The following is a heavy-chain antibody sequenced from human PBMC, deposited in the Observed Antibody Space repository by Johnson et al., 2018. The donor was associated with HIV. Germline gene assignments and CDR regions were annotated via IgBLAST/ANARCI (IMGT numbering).Heavy chain of an antibody. D-gene: IGHD1-26*01. V-gene: IGHV3-30*04. CDR1: GFTFSSYA. CDR2: ISYDGSNT. J-gene: IGHJ3*02. Sequence: QVLLVESGGGLVQPGGSLRLSCAASGFTFSSYAMHWVRQAPGKGLEWVAVISYDGSNTYYVDSVKGRFTISRDSSKNTLYLQMNSLRAGDTAVYYCARGWGIVGAKSAFDIWGQGTMVTVSS. CDR3: ARGWGIVGAKSAFDI.